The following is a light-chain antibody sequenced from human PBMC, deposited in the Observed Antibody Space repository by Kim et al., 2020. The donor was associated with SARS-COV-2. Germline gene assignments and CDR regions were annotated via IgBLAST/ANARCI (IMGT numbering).Light chain of an antibody. CDR3: QQTYSPPRT. CDR1: QSMSTY. V-gene: IGKV1-39*01. J-gene: IGKJ1*01. CDR2: ATF. Sequence: PSVGDRFTITCRTSQSMSTYLNWYPQKPGEAPKLLIYATFNLQSGVPSRFSGSGSGTDFTLTISSLQPEDFATYYCQQTYSPPRTFGQGTKVDIK.